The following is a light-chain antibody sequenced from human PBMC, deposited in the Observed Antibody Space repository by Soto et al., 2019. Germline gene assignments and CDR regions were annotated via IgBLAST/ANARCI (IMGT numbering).Light chain of an antibody. CDR2: EVS. CDR3: SSYTSSSTLSYV. V-gene: IGLV2-14*01. J-gene: IGLJ1*01. CDR1: SSDVGGYNY. Sequence: QTALTQPASVSGSPGQSIAISCTGTSSDVGGYNYVSWYQQHPGKAPKLMIYEVSNRPSGVSNRFSGSKSGNTASLTISGLQAEDEADYYCSSYTSSSTLSYVFGTGTKVNV.